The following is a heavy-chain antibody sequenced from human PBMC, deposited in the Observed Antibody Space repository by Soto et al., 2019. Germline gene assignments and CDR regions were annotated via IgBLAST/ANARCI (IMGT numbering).Heavy chain of an antibody. J-gene: IGHJ4*02. Sequence: EVQLVESGGGLVQPGGSLRLSCAASGLTFSNFYMSWVRQAQGKGLEWVANVNEDGSEKYYVDSVKGRFTVSRDNAKNSLYLQMNSLRAEDTAVYYCARALELGIREPNDYWGQGTLVTVSS. CDR1: GLTFSNFY. D-gene: IGHD7-27*01. V-gene: IGHV3-7*04. CDR3: ARALELGIREPNDY. CDR2: VNEDGSEK.